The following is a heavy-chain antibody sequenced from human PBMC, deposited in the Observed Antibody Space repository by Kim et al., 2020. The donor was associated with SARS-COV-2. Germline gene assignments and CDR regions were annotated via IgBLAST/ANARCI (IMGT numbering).Heavy chain of an antibody. J-gene: IGHJ4*02. CDR3: ARVEGYYYDSSGSGFDY. CDR2: IKQDGSEK. Sequence: GGSLRLSCAASGFTFSSYWMSWVRQAPGKGLEWVANIKQDGSEKYYVDSVKGRFTISRDNAKNSLYLQMNSLRAEDTAVYYCARVEGYYYDSSGSGFDYWGQGTLVTVSS. CDR1: GFTFSSYW. D-gene: IGHD3-22*01. V-gene: IGHV3-7*03.